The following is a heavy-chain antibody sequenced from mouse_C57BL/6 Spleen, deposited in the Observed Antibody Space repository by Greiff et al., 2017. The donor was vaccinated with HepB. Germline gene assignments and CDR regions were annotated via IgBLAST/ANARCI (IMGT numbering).Heavy chain of an antibody. J-gene: IGHJ1*03. CDR3: APQCYGSSFWYFDV. CDR2: IWGDGGT. CDR1: GFSLTSYG. D-gene: IGHD1-1*01. V-gene: IGHV2-3*01. Sequence: VQVVESGPGLVAPSQCLSITCTVSGFSLTSYGVSWVRQPPGKGLEWLGVIWGDGGTNYYSALLSRLSIRKDNSKSKVFLKLNSLQTDDTATYYCAPQCYGSSFWYFDVWGTGTTVTVSS.